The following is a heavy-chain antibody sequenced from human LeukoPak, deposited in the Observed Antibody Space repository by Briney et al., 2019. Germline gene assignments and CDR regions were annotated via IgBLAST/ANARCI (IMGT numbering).Heavy chain of an antibody. Sequence: ASVKVSCKASGYTFTSYGISWVRQAPGQGLEWMGWISAYNGNTNYAQKLQGRVTMTTDTSTSTAYMELRSLRSDDTAVYYCARDIGYCSGGSCYPPDYWGQGTLVTLSS. D-gene: IGHD2-15*01. V-gene: IGHV1-18*01. CDR1: GYTFTSYG. CDR3: ARDIGYCSGGSCYPPDY. CDR2: ISAYNGNT. J-gene: IGHJ4*02.